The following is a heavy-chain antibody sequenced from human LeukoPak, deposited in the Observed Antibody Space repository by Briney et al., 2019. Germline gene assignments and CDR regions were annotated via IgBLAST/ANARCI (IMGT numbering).Heavy chain of an antibody. CDR3: ARGRGMGFLEWLLLDS. Sequence: ASVKVSCKASGYTFTDSYMHWVRQAPGHGLEGMGWINLYTGGTDYAHKFQGRVTMTSDTSISTAYMELSRLRSDDTAIFYCARGRGMGFLEWLLLDSWGQGTLVTVSS. CDR2: INLYTGGT. D-gene: IGHD3-3*01. V-gene: IGHV1-2*02. CDR1: GYTFTDSY. J-gene: IGHJ4*02.